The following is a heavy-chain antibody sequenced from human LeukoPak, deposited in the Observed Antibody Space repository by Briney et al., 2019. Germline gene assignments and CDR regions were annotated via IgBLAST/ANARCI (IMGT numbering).Heavy chain of an antibody. CDR1: GYTFTGYY. Sequence: ASVKVSCKASGYTFTGYYMHWVRQAPGQRLEWMGWINPNSGGTNYAQKFQGRVTMTRDTSISTAYMELSRLRSDDTAVYYCARDLSTVVTRDFDYWGQGTLVTVSS. D-gene: IGHD4-23*01. V-gene: IGHV1-2*02. CDR2: INPNSGGT. J-gene: IGHJ4*02. CDR3: ARDLSTVVTRDFDY.